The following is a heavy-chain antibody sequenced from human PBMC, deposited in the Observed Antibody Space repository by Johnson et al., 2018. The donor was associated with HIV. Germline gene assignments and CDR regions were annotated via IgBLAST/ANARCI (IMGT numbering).Heavy chain of an antibody. CDR3: ASDPEGAPPLGAFDI. V-gene: IGHV3-30*04. Sequence: QVQLVESGGGVVQPGRSLRLSCAASGFTFSSYAMHWVRQAPGKGLEWVAVISYDGSNKYYADSVKGRFTISRDNSKNTLYLQMNSLRAEDTAVYYCASDPEGAPPLGAFDIWGQGTMVTVSS. D-gene: IGHD1-26*01. CDR1: GFTFSSYA. J-gene: IGHJ3*02. CDR2: ISYDGSNK.